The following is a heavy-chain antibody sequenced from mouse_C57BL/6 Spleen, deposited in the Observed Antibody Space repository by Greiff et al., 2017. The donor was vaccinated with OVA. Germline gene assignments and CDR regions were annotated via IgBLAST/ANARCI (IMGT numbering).Heavy chain of an antibody. CDR1: GYTFTSYW. CDR2: IDPSDSYT. CDR3: ARRDYGSSYDYAMDY. D-gene: IGHD1-1*01. J-gene: IGHJ4*01. V-gene: IGHV1-50*01. Sequence: QVQLQQSGAELVKPGASVKLSCKASGYTFTSYWMQWVKQRPGQGLEWIGEIDPSDSYTNYNQKFKGKATLTVDTSSSTAYMQLSSLTSEDSAVYYCARRDYGSSYDYAMDYWGQGTSVTVSS.